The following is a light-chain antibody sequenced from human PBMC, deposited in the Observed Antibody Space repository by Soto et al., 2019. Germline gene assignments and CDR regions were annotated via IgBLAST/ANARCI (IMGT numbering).Light chain of an antibody. CDR2: SVS. CDR3: QQYGNSPLT. Sequence: EIVLTQSPDTLSLSPGQRATLSCRASQSVRSDYFAWYQQKPGQAPRVIIFSVSTRATGVPDRFSGSGSGTDFTLTISRLEPEDFALYYCQQYGNSPLTFGGGTKVDIK. V-gene: IGKV3-20*01. CDR1: QSVRSDY. J-gene: IGKJ4*01.